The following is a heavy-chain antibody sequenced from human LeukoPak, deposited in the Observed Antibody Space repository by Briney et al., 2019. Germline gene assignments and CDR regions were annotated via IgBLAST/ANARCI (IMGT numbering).Heavy chain of an antibody. D-gene: IGHD6-6*01. J-gene: IGHJ4*02. V-gene: IGHV4-38-2*01. CDR2: IYHSGST. CDR1: GYSISSGYY. Sequence: SETLSLTCAVSGYSISSGYYWGWIRQPPGEGLKWIGSIYHSGSTYYNPSLKSRVTISVDTSKNQFSLKLSSVTAADTAVYYCARFEYSSSPGGYFDYWGQGTLVTVSS. CDR3: ARFEYSSSPGGYFDY.